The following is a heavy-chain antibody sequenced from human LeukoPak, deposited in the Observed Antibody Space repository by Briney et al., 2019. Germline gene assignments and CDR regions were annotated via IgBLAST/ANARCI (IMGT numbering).Heavy chain of an antibody. V-gene: IGHV3-7*01. Sequence: TGGSLRLSCAASGFTVSSNYMSWVRQAPGKGLEWVANINYAGSDKYYVDSVKGRFTISRDNAKNCLYLQMNNLRVEDTAVYYCGRGDPDYWGQGILVTVSS. CDR2: INYAGSDK. CDR1: GFTVSSNY. CDR3: GRGDPDY. J-gene: IGHJ4*02.